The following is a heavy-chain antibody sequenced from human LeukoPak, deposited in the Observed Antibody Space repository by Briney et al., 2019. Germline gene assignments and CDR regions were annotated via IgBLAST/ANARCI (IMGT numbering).Heavy chain of an antibody. CDR1: GYTFTSYG. Sequence: ASVKVSCKASGYTFTSYGISWVRQAPGQGPEWMGWLHPTTGGTKYAQNFQGRVTMTRDTSITTAYMELSSLRSDDTAVYYCARGDISWDYWGQGTQVTVSS. CDR2: LHPTTGGT. CDR3: ARGDISWDY. V-gene: IGHV1-2*02. J-gene: IGHJ4*02.